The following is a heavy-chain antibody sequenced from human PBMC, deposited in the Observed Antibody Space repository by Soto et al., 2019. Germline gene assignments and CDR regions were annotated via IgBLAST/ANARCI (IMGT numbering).Heavy chain of an antibody. CDR2: VSFDSKNK. D-gene: IGHD4-4*01. CDR3: AKESVETTYSYYGMDV. J-gene: IGHJ6*02. Sequence: PGGSLRLSCAASGFTFNTYAMYWVRQAPGKGLEWVAVVSFDSKNKYYIDSVEGRFTISRDNSKNTLYLQMNSVRREDTAVYFCAKESVETTYSYYGMDVWGPGTTVTVSS. CDR1: GFTFNTYA. V-gene: IGHV3-30*18.